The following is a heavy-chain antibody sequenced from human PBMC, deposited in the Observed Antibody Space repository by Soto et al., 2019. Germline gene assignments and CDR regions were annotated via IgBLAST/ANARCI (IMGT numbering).Heavy chain of an antibody. CDR1: GFTFSSYR. Sequence: GGSLRLSCAASGFTFSSYRMHRVRQAPGKGLERVAVIWYDGSNKYYADSVMGRLTMSRDNSKNTLYLQMTSLRAVDTAVYYLPSALSRMAATRDYGGQGTLVAVSS. J-gene: IGHJ4*02. V-gene: IGHV3-33*01. D-gene: IGHD2-15*01. CDR2: IWYDGSNK. CDR3: PSALSRMAATRDY.